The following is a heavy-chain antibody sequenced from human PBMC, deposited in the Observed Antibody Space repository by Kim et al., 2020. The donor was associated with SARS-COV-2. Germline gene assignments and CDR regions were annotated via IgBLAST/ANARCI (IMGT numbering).Heavy chain of an antibody. V-gene: IGHV2-5*02. D-gene: IGHD3-3*01. Sequence: SGPTLVKPTQTLTLTCTFSGFSLRTSGVGVGWIRQPPGKSLEWLALIYWDGSKRYSPSLSLKSRLTITKDISKNQVVLTMTNMDPLETATYYCAHRRSNDFGWNGFYRGKGFDYWGQGALVTVSS. CDR2: IYWDGSK. CDR3: AHRRSNDFGWNGFYRGKGFDY. J-gene: IGHJ4*02. CDR1: GFSLRTSGVG.